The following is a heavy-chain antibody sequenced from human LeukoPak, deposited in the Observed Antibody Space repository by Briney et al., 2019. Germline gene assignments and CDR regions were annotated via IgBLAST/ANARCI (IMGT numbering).Heavy chain of an antibody. CDR2: INPSGGST. J-gene: IGHJ4*02. V-gene: IGHV1-46*01. CDR3: AREAPALLNYYGSGIPYFDY. CDR1: GYTFTSYY. D-gene: IGHD3-10*01. Sequence: ASVKVSCKASGYTFTSYYMHWVRQAPGQGLEWMGIINPSGGSTSYAQKFQGRVTMTRDTSMSTVYMELSSLRSEDTAVYYCAREAPALLNYYGSGIPYFDYWGQGTLVTVSS.